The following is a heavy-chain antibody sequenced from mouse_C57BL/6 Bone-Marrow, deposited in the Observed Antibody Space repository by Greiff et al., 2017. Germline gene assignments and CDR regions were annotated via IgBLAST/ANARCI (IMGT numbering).Heavy chain of an antibody. J-gene: IGHJ2*01. Sequence: EVQLKESGGGLVKPGGSLKLSCAASGFTFSSYAMSWVRQTPEKRLEWVATISDGGSYTYYPENVKGRFTISRDNAKNNLYLQMSHLKSEDTAMYYCARAPSFITTVVATSYYFDYWGQGTTLTVSS. CDR1: GFTFSSYA. CDR2: ISDGGSYT. CDR3: ARAPSFITTVVATSYYFDY. D-gene: IGHD1-1*01. V-gene: IGHV5-4*01.